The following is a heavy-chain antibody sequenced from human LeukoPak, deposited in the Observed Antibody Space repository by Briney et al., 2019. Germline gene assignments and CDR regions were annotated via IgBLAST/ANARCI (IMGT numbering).Heavy chain of an antibody. Sequence: SETLSLTCTVSGGPVSSGSYYWSWIRQPPGKGLEWIGYIYYSGTTNYNPSLKSRVTILVDTSKNQFSLNLSSVTAADTAVYYCARRGIAAAGYDYWGQGTLVTVSS. D-gene: IGHD6-13*01. CDR2: IYYSGTT. J-gene: IGHJ4*02. CDR3: ARRGIAAAGYDY. CDR1: GGPVSSGSYY. V-gene: IGHV4-61*01.